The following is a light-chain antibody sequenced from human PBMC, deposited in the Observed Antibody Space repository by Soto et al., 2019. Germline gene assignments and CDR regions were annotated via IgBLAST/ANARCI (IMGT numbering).Light chain of an antibody. CDR2: EVT. Sequence: QSVLTQPASVSGSPGQSITISCAGTSSDIGAYNYVSWYRQHPGKAPKLMIYEVTNRPSGVSNRFSGSKSGNTASLTISGLQAEDEADYYCSSYSSTSTLYVFGTGTKVTVL. CDR3: SSYSSTSTLYV. V-gene: IGLV2-14*01. J-gene: IGLJ1*01. CDR1: SSDIGAYNY.